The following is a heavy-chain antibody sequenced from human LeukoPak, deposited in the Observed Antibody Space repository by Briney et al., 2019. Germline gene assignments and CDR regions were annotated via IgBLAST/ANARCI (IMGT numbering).Heavy chain of an antibody. Sequence: GGALRLSCAASGFTFSRNYMSGVRQAPGEGGELVSVIYSGASTYYADSVNARFTISRDNSKNTLYLQMNSLRAEDTAVYYCAIDGMIGPFDYWGQGTLVTVSS. V-gene: IGHV3-66*01. D-gene: IGHD3-22*01. CDR3: AIDGMIGPFDY. CDR2: IYSGAST. CDR1: GFTFSRNY. J-gene: IGHJ4*02.